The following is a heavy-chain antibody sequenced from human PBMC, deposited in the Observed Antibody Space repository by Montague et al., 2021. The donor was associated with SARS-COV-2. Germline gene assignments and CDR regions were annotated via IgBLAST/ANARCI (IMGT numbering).Heavy chain of an antibody. CDR1: GYRFSSYW. D-gene: IGHD1-14*01. J-gene: IGHJ4*02. V-gene: IGHV5-51*01. CDR2: IYPGDSDT. CDR3: ARRIHGTYYFDY. Sequence: QSGSEVKKPGESLKISCKGSGYRFSSYWIGWVRQMSGKGLEWMGXIYPGDSDTRYSPPFQGQVTISADKSITTAYLQWSSLKASDTAMYYCARRIHGTYYFDYWGQGTLVTVSS.